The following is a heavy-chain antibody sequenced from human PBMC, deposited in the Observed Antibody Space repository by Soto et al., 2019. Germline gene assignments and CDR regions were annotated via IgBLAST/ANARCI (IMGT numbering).Heavy chain of an antibody. V-gene: IGHV5-10-1*01. D-gene: IGHD3-22*01. CDR2: IDPSDSYT. CDR1: GYSFTSYW. J-gene: IGHJ4*02. Sequence: RGESLKISRKGSGYSFTSYWMSWVRQMPGKGLEWMGRIDPSDSYTNYSPSFQGHVTISADKSISTAYLQWSSLKASDTAMYYCASRPGYYDSSGYSDYWGQGTLVTVSS. CDR3: ASRPGYYDSSGYSDY.